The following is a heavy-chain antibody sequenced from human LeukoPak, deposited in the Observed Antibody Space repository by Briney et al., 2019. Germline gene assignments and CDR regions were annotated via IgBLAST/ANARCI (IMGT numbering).Heavy chain of an antibody. J-gene: IGHJ4*02. CDR2: ISASAGST. Sequence: GGSLRLSCAASGFTFSNYAMSWVRQAPGKGLEWVSAISASAGSTYYADSVKGRFTISRDNSKNTVDLQMNSLRAEDTAVYYCAKDWSSRWSDKAWDCWGQGTLVPVSS. D-gene: IGHD6-13*01. V-gene: IGHV3-23*01. CDR1: GFTFSNYA. CDR3: AKDWSSRWSDKAWDC.